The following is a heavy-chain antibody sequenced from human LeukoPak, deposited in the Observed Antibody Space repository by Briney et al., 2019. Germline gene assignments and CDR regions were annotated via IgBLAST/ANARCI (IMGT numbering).Heavy chain of an antibody. CDR1: GGSISRYY. CDR2: IYYSGST. D-gene: IGHD3-22*01. CDR3: ADAYYYDSSGYYYSHDAFDI. J-gene: IGHJ3*02. V-gene: IGHV4-59*12. Sequence: PSETLSLTCTVSGGSISRYYWSWIRQPPGKGLEWIGYIYYSGSTNYNPSLKSRVTISVDTSKNQFSLKLSSVTAADTAVYYCADAYYYDSSGYYYSHDAFDIWGQGTMVTVSS.